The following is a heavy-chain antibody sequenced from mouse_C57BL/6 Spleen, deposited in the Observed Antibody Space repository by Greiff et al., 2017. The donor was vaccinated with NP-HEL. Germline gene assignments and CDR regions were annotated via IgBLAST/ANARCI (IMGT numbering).Heavy chain of an antibody. J-gene: IGHJ1*03. CDR3: ARDKLGPDWYFDV. Sequence: EVKLQESGGGLVKPGGSLKLSCAASGFTFSDYGMHWVRQAPEKGLEWVAYISSGSSTIYYADTVKGRFTISRDNAKNTLFLQMTSLRSEDTAMYYCARDKLGPDWYFDVWGTGTTVTVSS. V-gene: IGHV5-17*01. CDR1: GFTFSDYG. D-gene: IGHD4-1*01. CDR2: ISSGSSTI.